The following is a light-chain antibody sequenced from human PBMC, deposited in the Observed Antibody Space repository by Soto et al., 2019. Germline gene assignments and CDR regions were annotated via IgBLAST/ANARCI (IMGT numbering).Light chain of an antibody. CDR2: DVS. V-gene: IGLV2-14*01. CDR1: SSDVGGYNY. J-gene: IGLJ1*01. CDR3: SSYTSSSTDYV. Sequence: QSVLTQPASVSGSPGQSITISCTGTSSDVGGYNYVSWYQQHPGKVPKLMIYDVSNRPSGVSNRFSGSKSGNTASLTISGLQAEDEADYYCSSYTSSSTDYVFGTGTKVTVL.